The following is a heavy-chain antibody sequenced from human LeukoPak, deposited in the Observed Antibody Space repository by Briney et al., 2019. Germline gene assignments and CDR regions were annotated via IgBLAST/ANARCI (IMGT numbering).Heavy chain of an antibody. V-gene: IGHV3-15*01. CDR3: TTSVRVPAAFFDY. CDR1: GFTFSNAW. Sequence: GGSLRLSCAASGFTFSNAWMSWVRQAPGKGLEWVGRIKSKTDGGTTDYAAPVKGRFTISRDDSKNTLYLQMSSLKTEDTAVYYCTTSVRVPAAFFDYWGQGTLVTVSS. D-gene: IGHD2-2*01. CDR2: IKSKTDGGTT. J-gene: IGHJ4*02.